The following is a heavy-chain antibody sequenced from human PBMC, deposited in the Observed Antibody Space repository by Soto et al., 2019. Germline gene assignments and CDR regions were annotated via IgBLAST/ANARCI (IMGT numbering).Heavy chain of an antibody. V-gene: IGHV3-74*01. CDR2: ISNDGSST. Sequence: EVQLVESGGGLVQPGGSRRLSCLASGFTLSSNWMPWVGQAQGKGLVWVSSISNDGSSTSYADPVKGRFTISRDNAKNTLFLQMNSLRAEDTAVYYCARLPNKSPQNWGQGTLVIVSP. CDR3: ARLPNKSPQN. J-gene: IGHJ1*01. CDR1: GFTLSSNW.